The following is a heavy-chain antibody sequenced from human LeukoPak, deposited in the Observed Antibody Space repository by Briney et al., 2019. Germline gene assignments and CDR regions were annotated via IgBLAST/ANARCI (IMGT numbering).Heavy chain of an antibody. D-gene: IGHD3-3*02. CDR1: GGSISSYY. CDR2: ICYSGST. J-gene: IGHJ3*02. Sequence: SETLSLTCTVSGGSISSYYWSWIRQPPGKGLEWIGYICYSGSTNYNPSLKSRVTISVDTSKNQFSLKLSSVTAADTAVYYCARVHLILSFDIWGQGTMVTVSS. CDR3: ARVHLILSFDI. V-gene: IGHV4-59*01.